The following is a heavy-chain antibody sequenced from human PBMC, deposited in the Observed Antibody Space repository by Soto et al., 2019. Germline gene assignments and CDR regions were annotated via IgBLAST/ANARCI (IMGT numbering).Heavy chain of an antibody. D-gene: IGHD3-22*01. CDR3: ARAPHYYDSSGYFTPSYYFDY. V-gene: IGHV1-69*13. CDR2: IIPIFGTA. J-gene: IGHJ4*02. CDR1: GGTFSSYA. Sequence: SVKVSCKASGGTFSSYAISWVRQAPGQGLEWMGGIIPIFGTANYAQKFQGRVTITADESTSTAYMELSSLRSEDTAVYYCARAPHYYDSSGYFTPSYYFDYWGQGTLVTV.